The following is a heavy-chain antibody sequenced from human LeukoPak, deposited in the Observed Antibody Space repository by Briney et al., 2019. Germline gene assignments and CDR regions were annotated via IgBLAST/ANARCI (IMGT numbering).Heavy chain of an antibody. D-gene: IGHD6-19*01. V-gene: IGHV3-15*01. J-gene: IGHJ4*02. CDR3: TTLTGSGWYRVDY. CDR2: VKSKTDGGTT. CDR1: GFTFINAW. Sequence: GGSLRLSCAASGFTFINAWMSWVRQAPGKGLEWVGRVKSKTDGGTTDYAAPVKGRFTISRGDSKNTLYLQMNSLKTEDIAVYYCTTLTGSGWYRVDYWGQGTLVTVSS.